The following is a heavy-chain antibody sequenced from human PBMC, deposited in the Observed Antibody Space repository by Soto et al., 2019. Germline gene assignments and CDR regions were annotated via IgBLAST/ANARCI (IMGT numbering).Heavy chain of an antibody. D-gene: IGHD5-12*01. CDR1: GGSISSYY. Sequence: QVQLQESGPGLVKPSETLSLTCTVSGGSISSYYWSWIRQPPGKGLEWIGYIYYSGSTNYNPSLKSRVTISVYTSKNQFSLKLSSVTAADTAVYFCASYSGYDIFHYWGQGTLVTVSS. CDR2: IYYSGST. J-gene: IGHJ4*02. V-gene: IGHV4-59*01. CDR3: ASYSGYDIFHY.